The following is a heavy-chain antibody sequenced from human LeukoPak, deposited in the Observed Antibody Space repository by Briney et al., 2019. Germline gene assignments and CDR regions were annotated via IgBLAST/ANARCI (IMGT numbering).Heavy chain of an antibody. D-gene: IGHD1-26*01. Sequence: ASVTVSCKASGYTFTGYYMHWVRQAPGQGLEWMGWINPNSGGTNYAQKFQGRVTMTRDTSISTAYMELSRLRSDDTAVYYCARDQKRQTVGAPDYWGQGTLVTVSS. CDR1: GYTFTGYY. V-gene: IGHV1-2*02. CDR2: INPNSGGT. CDR3: ARDQKRQTVGAPDY. J-gene: IGHJ4*02.